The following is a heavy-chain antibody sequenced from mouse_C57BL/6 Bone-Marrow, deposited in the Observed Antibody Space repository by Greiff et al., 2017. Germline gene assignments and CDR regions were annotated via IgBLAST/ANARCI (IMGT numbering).Heavy chain of an antibody. V-gene: IGHV14-4*01. J-gene: IGHJ2*01. D-gene: IGHD2-4*01. Sequence: VQLQQSGAELVRPGASVKLSCTASGFNIKDDYMHWVKQRPEQGLEWIGWIDPENGDTEYASKFQGKATITADTSSNTAYLQLSSLTSEDTAVYYGTTFYDYSYYFDYWGQGTTLTVSS. CDR1: GFNIKDDY. CDR2: IDPENGDT. CDR3: TTFYDYSYYFDY.